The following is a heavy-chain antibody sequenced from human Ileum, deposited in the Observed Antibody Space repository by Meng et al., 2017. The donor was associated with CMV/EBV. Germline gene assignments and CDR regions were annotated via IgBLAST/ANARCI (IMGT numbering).Heavy chain of an antibody. CDR3: AKDRYFETAHFDY. V-gene: IGHV3-23*01. J-gene: IGHJ4*02. Sequence: GESLKISCVASGLTFNSYSMGWVRQAPGKGLEWVAAISGSGANSYYAESVKGRATISRDNSKNTLLLELNGLRAEDTAVYYCAKDRYFETAHFDYWGQGTLVTVSS. CDR1: GLTFNSYS. D-gene: IGHD3-9*01. CDR2: ISGSGANS.